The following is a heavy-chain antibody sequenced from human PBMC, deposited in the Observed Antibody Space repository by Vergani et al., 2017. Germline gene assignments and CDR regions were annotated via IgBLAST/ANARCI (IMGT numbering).Heavy chain of an antibody. D-gene: IGHD3-10*01. CDR2: MYHSGGT. V-gene: IGHV4-59*11. CDR3: GGVADFYGLEYRLLDL. CDR1: GGPMSGHY. Sequence: QVGLQESGPGLVKPSETLSLICSVSGGPMSGHYGSWIPQPPGKELEWIGYMYHSGGTNDNPSLETRVTISRDTSKNQFALKLNSVTAADTAVYYCGGVADFYGLEYRLLDLWGQGILVTVSS. J-gene: IGHJ5*02.